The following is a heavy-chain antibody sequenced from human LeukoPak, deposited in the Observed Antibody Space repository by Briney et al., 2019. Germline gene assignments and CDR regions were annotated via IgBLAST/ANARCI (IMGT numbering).Heavy chain of an antibody. D-gene: IGHD2-2*01. V-gene: IGHV4-61*02. CDR1: GGSISSGTYY. Sequence: SQTLSLTCTVSGGSISSGTYYWSWIRQPAGKGLEWIGRIYTSGSTNYNPSLKSRVTISVDTSKNQFSLKLSSVTAADSAVYYCGRCSLAFCSSTGCYSNAMDVWGQGTTVTVSS. CDR2: IYTSGST. CDR3: GRCSLAFCSSTGCYSNAMDV. J-gene: IGHJ6*02.